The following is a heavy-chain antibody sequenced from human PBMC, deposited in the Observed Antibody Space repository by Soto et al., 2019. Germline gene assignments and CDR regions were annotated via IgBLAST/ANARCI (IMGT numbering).Heavy chain of an antibody. CDR3: ARGELLWFGELLR. CDR1: GYTFTSYD. J-gene: IGHJ4*02. D-gene: IGHD3-10*01. V-gene: IGHV1-8*01. CDR2: MNPNSGNT. Sequence: QVQLVQSGAEVKKPGASVKVSCKASGYTFTSYDINWVRQATGQGLEWMGWMNPNSGNTGYAQKFQGRVTMTRSTSLSTAYMELSSLRSEDTAVYYWARGELLWFGELLRWGQGTLVTVSS.